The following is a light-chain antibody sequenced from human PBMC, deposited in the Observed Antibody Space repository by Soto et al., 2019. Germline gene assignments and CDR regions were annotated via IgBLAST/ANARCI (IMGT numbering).Light chain of an antibody. V-gene: IGKV1-17*01. CDR2: AAS. J-gene: IGKJ1*01. CDR3: QHYNSYSEA. Sequence: DIQMTQSPSSLSASVGDRVTITCRASQGIRNDLSWYQQKPGKAPKRLIYAASSLQSGVPSGFSVSGSGTEFTLTISSLQPDDFATYYCQHYNSYSEAFGQGTKVDIK. CDR1: QGIRND.